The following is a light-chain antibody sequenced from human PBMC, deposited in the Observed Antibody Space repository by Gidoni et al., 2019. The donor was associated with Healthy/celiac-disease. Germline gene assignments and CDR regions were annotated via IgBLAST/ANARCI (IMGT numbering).Light chain of an antibody. Sequence: QSALTPPATVSGSPGQSITIPCTGTSSDVGGYNYVSWYQQHPGKAHKLMIYDVSNRPSGVSNRFSGSKSGNTASLTISGLQAEDEADYYCSSYTSSSTLVFGGGTKLTVL. CDR2: DVS. CDR1: SSDVGGYNY. V-gene: IGLV2-14*03. J-gene: IGLJ2*01. CDR3: SSYTSSSTLV.